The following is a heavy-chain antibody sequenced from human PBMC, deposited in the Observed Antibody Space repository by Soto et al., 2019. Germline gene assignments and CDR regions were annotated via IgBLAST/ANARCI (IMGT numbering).Heavy chain of an antibody. CDR1: GGTFYTYT. J-gene: IGHJ4*02. CDR2: ITPIYPTT. V-gene: IGHV1-69*13. Sequence: VKVSCKASGGTFYTYTFSWVRQAPGQGLEWMGSITPIYPTTNYAEKFQGRLTVTADGSTNTAYMELNSLTSEDTAVYYCARIPRYSFPTSDDLDSWGQGTLVTVSS. D-gene: IGHD5-18*01. CDR3: ARIPRYSFPTSDDLDS.